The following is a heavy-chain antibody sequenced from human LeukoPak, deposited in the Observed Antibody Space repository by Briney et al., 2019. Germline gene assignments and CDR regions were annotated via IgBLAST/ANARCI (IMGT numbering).Heavy chain of an antibody. CDR2: IYCSGST. V-gene: IGHV4-59*08. CDR1: GGSIRGYY. CDR3: AVGATHYYMDV. J-gene: IGHJ6*03. D-gene: IGHD3-16*01. Sequence: SETLFLTCTVSGGSIRGYYWSWVRQPPGKGLEWVAYIYCSGSTNYNPSVKSRVTISLDTSKNPFSLKLSSVTAADTAVYYCAVGATHYYMDVWGKGTTVTVSS.